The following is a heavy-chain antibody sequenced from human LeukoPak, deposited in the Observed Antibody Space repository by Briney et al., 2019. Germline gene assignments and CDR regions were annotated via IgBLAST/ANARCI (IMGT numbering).Heavy chain of an antibody. D-gene: IGHD2-15*01. CDR2: ISGSSGST. Sequence: GGSLRLSCAASGFTFSSYAMTWVRQAPGKGLEWVSVISGSSGSTYYADSVKGRFTISRDNSRSTLYLQMSSLRAEDTAVYYCARGYCRGGSCYSNYFDPWGQGTLVTVSS. J-gene: IGHJ5*02. CDR3: ARGYCRGGSCYSNYFDP. CDR1: GFTFSSYA. V-gene: IGHV3-23*01.